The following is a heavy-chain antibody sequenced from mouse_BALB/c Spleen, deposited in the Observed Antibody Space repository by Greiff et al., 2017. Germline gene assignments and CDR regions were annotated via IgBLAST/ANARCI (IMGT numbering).Heavy chain of an antibody. CDR2: INPSTGYT. Sequence: VQLQQSGAELAKPGASVKMSCKASGYTFTSYWMHWVKQRPGQGLEWIGYINPSTGYTEYNQKFKDKATLTADKSSSTAYMQLSSLTSEDSAVYYCASDSSGYYYAMDYWGQGTSVTVSS. D-gene: IGHD3-2*01. CDR3: ASDSSGYYYAMDY. V-gene: IGHV1-7*01. J-gene: IGHJ4*01. CDR1: GYTFTSYW.